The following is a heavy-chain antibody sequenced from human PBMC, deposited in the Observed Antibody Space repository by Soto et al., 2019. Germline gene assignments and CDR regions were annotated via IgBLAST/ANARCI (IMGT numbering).Heavy chain of an antibody. Sequence: EVQLVESAGGLVQRGGSLRLSCAASGFTFGIYSMNWVRQAPGKGLEWISYINGSSSTMYYADSVKGRFIISRDNADNSLYLQMNSLRDADTAVYYCARGDRFRCSGDRCFSDGLFLSWGQGALVTVSS. CDR3: ARGDRFRCSGDRCFSDGLFLS. V-gene: IGHV3-48*02. J-gene: IGHJ5*02. CDR2: INGSSSTM. CDR1: GFTFGIYS. D-gene: IGHD2-15*01.